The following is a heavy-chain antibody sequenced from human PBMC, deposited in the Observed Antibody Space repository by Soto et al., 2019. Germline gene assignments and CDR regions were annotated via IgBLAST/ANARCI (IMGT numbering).Heavy chain of an antibody. D-gene: IGHD2-21*02. J-gene: IGHJ4*02. Sequence: VKATSEAPRFTNTSYAMYWARHAPRKRLEWMGWMNAGNGNTKYSQKFQGRVTITRDTSACRACMELSSLRSEDTAVYYCSRSIMVVTALDFWGQRTLVTV. CDR3: SRSIMVVTALDF. CDR1: RFTNTSYA. CDR2: MNAGNGNT. V-gene: IGHV1-3*01.